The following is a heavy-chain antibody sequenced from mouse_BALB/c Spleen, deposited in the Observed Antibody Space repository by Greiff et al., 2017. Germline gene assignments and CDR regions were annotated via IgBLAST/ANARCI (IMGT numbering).Heavy chain of an antibody. D-gene: IGHD1-3*01. CDR3: VRVGFDY. CDR2: IRSKSNNYAT. V-gene: IGHV10-1*02. Sequence: EVQRVESGGGLVQPKGSLKLSCAASGFTFNTYAMNWVRQAPGKGLEWVARIRSKSNNYATYYADSVKDRFTISRDDSQSMLYLQMNNLKTEDTAMYYCVRVGFDYWGQGTTLTVSS. CDR1: GFTFNTYA. J-gene: IGHJ2*01.